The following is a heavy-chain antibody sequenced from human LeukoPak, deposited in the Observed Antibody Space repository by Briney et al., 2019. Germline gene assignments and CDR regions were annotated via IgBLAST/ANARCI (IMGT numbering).Heavy chain of an antibody. CDR1: GFTFSGSA. V-gene: IGHV3-73*01. J-gene: IGHJ6*02. Sequence: SGGSLRLSCAASGFTFSGSAIHWVRQASGKGLEWVGRIRDKANSYATAYIASVKGRFTISRDDSKNTAYLQMNSLRAEDTAVYYCARGSSSWYYYYGMDVWGQGTTVTVSS. CDR3: ARGSSSWYYYYGMDV. D-gene: IGHD6-13*01. CDR2: IRDKANSYAT.